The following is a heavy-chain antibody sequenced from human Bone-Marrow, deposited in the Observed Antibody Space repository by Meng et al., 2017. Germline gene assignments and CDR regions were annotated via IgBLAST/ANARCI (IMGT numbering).Heavy chain of an antibody. CDR2: VSPDGSNG. J-gene: IGHJ4*02. D-gene: IGHD4-17*01. CDR3: ATGGAFYFDY. Sequence: VQLVESGGGLVQPGGSLRLSCAASGFSFSRYALHWIRQAPGEGLECVAVVSPDGSNGYYADSVNGRFTISRDNSKNTYYLQMNSLRSEDTAVYYCATGGAFYFDYWGQGALVTVSS. V-gene: IGHV3-30-3*01. CDR1: GFSFSRYA.